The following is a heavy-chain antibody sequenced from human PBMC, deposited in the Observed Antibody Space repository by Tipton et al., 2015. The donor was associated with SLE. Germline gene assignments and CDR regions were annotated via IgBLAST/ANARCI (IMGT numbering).Heavy chain of an antibody. J-gene: IGHJ3*02. CDR1: GYTFTSYD. CDR2: ISHYTGNT. CDR3: VERYDTFDI. V-gene: IGHV1-18*01. Sequence: QSGPEVKKPGASVKVSCKASGYTFTSYDIHWVRQAPGQGLEWMGWISHYTGNTDYAQRLQGRVTMTTDTPPTTAYMELRSLRSDDTAVYYCVERYDTFDIWGQGTMVTVPS. D-gene: IGHD1-1*01.